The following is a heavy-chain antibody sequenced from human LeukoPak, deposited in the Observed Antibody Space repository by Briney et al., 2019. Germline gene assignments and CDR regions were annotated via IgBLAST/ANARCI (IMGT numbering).Heavy chain of an antibody. CDR1: GGSIRSYY. J-gene: IGHJ4*02. V-gene: IGHV4-4*07. CDR2: IYTSGST. Sequence: SETLSPTCTVSGGSIRSYYWSWLRQPAGKGLEWIGRIYTSGSTNYNPSLRSRFTMSVDTSKNQSSLKLSSVTAADTAVYYCARSLYDFWSGYYPLGYWGQGTLVTVSS. D-gene: IGHD3-3*01. CDR3: ARSLYDFWSGYYPLGY.